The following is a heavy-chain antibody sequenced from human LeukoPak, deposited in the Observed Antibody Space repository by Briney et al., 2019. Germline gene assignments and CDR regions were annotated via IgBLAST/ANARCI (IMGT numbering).Heavy chain of an antibody. D-gene: IGHD4-23*01. V-gene: IGHV3-30*18. CDR2: ISYDGSNK. Sequence: GGSLRLSCAASGFTFSSYGMHWVRQAPGKGLEWVAVISYDGSNKYYADSVKGRFTISRDNSENTPYLQMNSLRAEDTAVYYCAKDDTTVEPANWFDPWGQGTLVTVSS. CDR3: AKDDTTVEPANWFDP. J-gene: IGHJ5*02. CDR1: GFTFSSYG.